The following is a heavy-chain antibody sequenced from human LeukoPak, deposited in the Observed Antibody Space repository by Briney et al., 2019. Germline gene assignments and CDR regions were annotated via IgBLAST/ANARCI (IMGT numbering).Heavy chain of an antibody. J-gene: IGHJ2*01. V-gene: IGHV1-58*01. D-gene: IGHD1-26*01. CDR2: IVVGSGNT. Sequence: APVQVSFQASGFPFPIPAVEWGRPARGQRLESITWIVVGSGNTNYAQKFQERVTITRDMSTSTAYMELSSLRSEDTAVYYCAADRIVGAAYWYFDLWGRGTLVTVSS. CDR3: AADRIVGAAYWYFDL. CDR1: GFPFPIPA.